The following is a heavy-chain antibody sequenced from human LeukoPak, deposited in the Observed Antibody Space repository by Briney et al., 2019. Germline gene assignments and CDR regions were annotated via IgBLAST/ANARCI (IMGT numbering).Heavy chain of an antibody. CDR3: ARDNGVVRGVILYYFDY. V-gene: IGHV1-2*02. CDR2: INPNSGGT. D-gene: IGHD3-10*01. J-gene: IGHJ4*02. Sequence: EASVKVSCKASGYTFIGYYMHWVRQAPGQGLEWMGWINPNSGGTNYAQKFQGRVTMTRDTSISTAYMELSRLRSDDTAVYYCARDNGVVRGVILYYFDYWGQGTLVTVSS. CDR1: GYTFIGYY.